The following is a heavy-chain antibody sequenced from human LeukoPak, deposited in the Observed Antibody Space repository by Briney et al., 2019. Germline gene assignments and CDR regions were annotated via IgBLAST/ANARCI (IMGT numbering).Heavy chain of an antibody. CDR2: VSTTGNII. D-gene: IGHD3-10*02. CDR3: AELGITMIGGV. J-gene: IGHJ6*04. Sequence: GGSLRLSCAASGFTFSDYYMSWIRQAPGKGLEWVSYVSTTGNIIYYADSVKGRFTISRDNAKNSLYLQMNSLRAEDTAVYCAELGITMIGGVWGKGTTVTISS. V-gene: IGHV3-11*04. CDR1: GFTFSDYY.